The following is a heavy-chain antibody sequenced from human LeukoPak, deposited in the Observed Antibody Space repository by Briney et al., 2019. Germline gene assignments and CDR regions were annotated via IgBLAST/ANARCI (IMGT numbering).Heavy chain of an antibody. D-gene: IGHD6-19*01. CDR1: GFTFSTYS. Sequence: GWSLRLSCAASGFTFSTYSMNWVRQAPGKGPEWVSSISSSSSYIYYADSVKGRFTISRDNAKNSLYLTMKRLRAEDTAVYSCARGKSSGWYEVFDYWGQGTLVTVSS. J-gene: IGHJ4*02. CDR3: ARGKSSGWYEVFDY. V-gene: IGHV3-21*01. CDR2: ISSSSSYI.